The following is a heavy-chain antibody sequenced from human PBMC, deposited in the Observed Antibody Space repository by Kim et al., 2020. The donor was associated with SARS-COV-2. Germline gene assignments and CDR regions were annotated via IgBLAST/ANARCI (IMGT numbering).Heavy chain of an antibody. D-gene: IGHD3-3*01. V-gene: IGHV3-23*01. CDR2: ISGSGSST. CDR3: AKDRVGVVTNFDN. J-gene: IGHJ4*01. Sequence: GGSLRLSCAASGFTFSSYAMSWVRQAPGKGLEWVSTISGSGSSTYYADSVKGRFTISRDNSKNTLYLQMNSLRAEDTAVYYCAKDRVGVVTNFDNWGQGTLVTVSS. CDR1: GFTFSSYA.